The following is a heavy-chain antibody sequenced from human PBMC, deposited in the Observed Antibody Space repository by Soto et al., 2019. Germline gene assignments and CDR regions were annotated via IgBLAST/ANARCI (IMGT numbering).Heavy chain of an antibody. J-gene: IGHJ4*02. CDR3: ARDTTVTMLPVSFDY. CDR2: ISAYNGNT. CDR1: GYTFTSYG. V-gene: IGHV1-18*04. Sequence: QVQLVQSGAEVKKPGASVKVSCKASGYTFTSYGISWVRQAPGQGLDWMGWISAYNGNTNYAQKLQGRVTMTTDTSTSTAYMELRSLRSDDTAVYYCARDTTVTMLPVSFDYWGQGTLVTVSS. D-gene: IGHD4-17*01.